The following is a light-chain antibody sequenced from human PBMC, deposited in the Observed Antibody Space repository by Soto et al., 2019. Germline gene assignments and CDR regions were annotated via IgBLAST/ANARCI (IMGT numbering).Light chain of an antibody. CDR3: QQSYSSPYT. CDR2: GAS. CDR1: QSISGS. J-gene: IGKJ2*01. V-gene: IGKV1-39*01. Sequence: DIQMTQSPSSLSASVGERVTITCRASQSISGSLSWYQQKAGKAPKLLIYGASSLQSGVPSRFSGSGSGTYFTLTVNSLQPEDFATYYCQQSYSSPYTFGQGTKLET.